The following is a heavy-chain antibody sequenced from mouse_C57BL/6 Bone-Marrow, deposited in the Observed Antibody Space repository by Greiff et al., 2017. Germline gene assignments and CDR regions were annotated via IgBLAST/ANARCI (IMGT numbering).Heavy chain of an antibody. V-gene: IGHV5-6*01. CDR2: ISSGGSYT. CDR3: ARPYYDPVYFDY. CDR1: GFTFSSYG. D-gene: IGHD2-4*01. Sequence: EVKLMESGGDLVKPGGSLKLSCAASGFTFSSYGMSWVRQTPDKRLEWVATISSGGSYTYYPDSVKGRFTISRDNAKNTLYLQMSSLKSEDTAMYYCARPYYDPVYFDYWGQGTTLTVSS. J-gene: IGHJ2*01.